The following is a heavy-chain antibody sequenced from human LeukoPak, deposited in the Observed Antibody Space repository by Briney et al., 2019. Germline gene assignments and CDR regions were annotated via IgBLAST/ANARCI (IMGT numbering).Heavy chain of an antibody. D-gene: IGHD3-9*01. CDR3: AKDSHPSFRYFDWLSGSGAFDI. Sequence: GGSLRLSCAASGFTFSSYAMSWVRQAPGKGLEWVSAISGSGGSTYYADSVKGRFTISRDNSKNTLYLQMNSLRAEDTAVYYCAKDSHPSFRYFDWLSGSGAFDIWGQGTMVTVSS. J-gene: IGHJ3*02. CDR1: GFTFSSYA. V-gene: IGHV3-23*01. CDR2: ISGSGGST.